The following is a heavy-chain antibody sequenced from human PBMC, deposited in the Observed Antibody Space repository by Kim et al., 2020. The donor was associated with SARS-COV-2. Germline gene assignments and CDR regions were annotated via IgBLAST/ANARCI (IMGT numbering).Heavy chain of an antibody. CDR3: VRATGYCTGGNCWFDS. J-gene: IGHJ5*01. CDR2: INTNTRNP. Sequence: ASVKVSCKASGYTFTSYAMNWVRQAPGQGLEWVGWINTNTRNPTYAQGFTGRFVFSLDTSVSTAYLQISSLEAEDTAVYFCVRATGYCTGGNCWFDSWGQGTQVTVSS. CDR1: GYTFTSYA. D-gene: IGHD2-8*02. V-gene: IGHV7-4-1*02.